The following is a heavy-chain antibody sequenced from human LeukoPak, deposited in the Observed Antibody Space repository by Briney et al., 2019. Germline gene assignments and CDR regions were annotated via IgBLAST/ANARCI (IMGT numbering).Heavy chain of an antibody. CDR2: ISSSSSYI. J-gene: IGHJ4*02. V-gene: IGHV3-21*01. CDR1: GFPFSSYS. Sequence: PGGSLRLSCAASGFPFSSYSMNWVRQAPGKGLEWVSSISSSSSYIYYADSVKGRFTISRDNAKNSLYLQMNSLRAEDTAVYYCARDRPYCSGGSCSDYWGQGTLVTVSS. CDR3: ARDRPYCSGGSCSDY. D-gene: IGHD2-15*01.